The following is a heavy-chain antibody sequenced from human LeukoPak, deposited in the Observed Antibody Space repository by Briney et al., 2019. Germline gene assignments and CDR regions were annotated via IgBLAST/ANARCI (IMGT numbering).Heavy chain of an antibody. V-gene: IGHV1-18*01. CDR3: ARDIRQWGYYDSRGHFRDF. Sequence: GASVKVSCKASGYTFTSYGISWMRQAPGQGLEWMGWISAYNGNTNYAQKLQGRVTMTTDTSTSTAYMELRSLRSDDTAVYFCARDIRQWGYYDSRGHFRDFWGQGTLVTVSS. CDR1: GYTFTSYG. D-gene: IGHD3-22*01. J-gene: IGHJ4*02. CDR2: ISAYNGNT.